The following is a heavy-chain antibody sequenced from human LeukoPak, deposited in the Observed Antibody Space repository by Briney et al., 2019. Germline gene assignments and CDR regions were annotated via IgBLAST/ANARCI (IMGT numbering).Heavy chain of an antibody. CDR1: GYTFTHYA. Sequence: ASVKVSCKPSGYTFTHYALHWVRQAPGQRLEYMGWISAANGNTKYSQNFQGRVTITRDTSASTAYMELSSLRSEDTAVYYCARGFYYDSNGYYYFDYWGQGTLVTVSS. CDR2: ISAANGNT. CDR3: ARGFYYDSNGYYYFDY. J-gene: IGHJ4*02. D-gene: IGHD3-22*01. V-gene: IGHV1-3*01.